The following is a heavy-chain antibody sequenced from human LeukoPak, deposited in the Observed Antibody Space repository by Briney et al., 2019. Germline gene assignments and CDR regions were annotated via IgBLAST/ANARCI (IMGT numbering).Heavy chain of an antibody. Sequence: ASVKVSCKASGYSLTRYYMHWVRQAPGQGLEWMGIIDPSRGSTTYAQRFQGRVTMTRDTPTSTVHMELSSLRSEDTAVYYCARGGGSYSNWFDPWGQGTLVTVFS. CDR2: IDPSRGST. J-gene: IGHJ5*02. V-gene: IGHV1-46*01. D-gene: IGHD1-26*01. CDR1: GYSLTRYY. CDR3: ARGGGSYSNWFDP.